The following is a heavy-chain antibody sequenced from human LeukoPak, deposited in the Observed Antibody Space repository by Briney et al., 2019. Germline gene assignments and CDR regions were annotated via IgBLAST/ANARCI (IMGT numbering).Heavy chain of an antibody. V-gene: IGHV3-23*01. J-gene: IGHJ4*02. CDR3: AKYSSSSFDY. CDR1: GFTFSSHG. CDR2: ISPSGGIT. Sequence: GGSLRLSCAASGFTFSSHGMNWVRQAPGKGLEWVSGISPSGGITYYTDSVKGRFTISRDNSKNTQSLQMNSLRAEDTAVYYCAKYSSSSFDYWGQGTLVTVSS. D-gene: IGHD6-13*01.